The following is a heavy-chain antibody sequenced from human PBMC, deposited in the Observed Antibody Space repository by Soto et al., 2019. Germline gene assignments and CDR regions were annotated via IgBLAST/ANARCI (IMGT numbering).Heavy chain of an antibody. CDR2: IIPIFGTA. D-gene: IGHD2-2*01. CDR3: EAYCSSTSCYHPLAFFDY. Sequence: GXSVKVSFKASGGAFSSYAISWVRQAPGQGLEWMGGIIPIFGTANYAQKFQGRVTITADESTSTAYMELSSLRSEDTAVYYCEAYCSSTSCYHPLAFFDYWGQGTLVTVS. J-gene: IGHJ4*02. V-gene: IGHV1-69*13. CDR1: GGAFSSYA.